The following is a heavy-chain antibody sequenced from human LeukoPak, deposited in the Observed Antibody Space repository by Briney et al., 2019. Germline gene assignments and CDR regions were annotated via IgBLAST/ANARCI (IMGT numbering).Heavy chain of an antibody. CDR1: GGSISSYY. CDR3: ARVISGSGYYTGDYYYGMDV. D-gene: IGHD3-3*01. Sequence: ETLSLTCTVSGGSISSYYWSWIRQPPGKGLEWIGYIYYSGSTNYNPSLKSRVTISVDTSKNQFSLKLSSVTAADTAVYYCARVISGSGYYTGDYYYGMDVWGQGTTVTVSS. J-gene: IGHJ6*02. CDR2: IYYSGST. V-gene: IGHV4-59*01.